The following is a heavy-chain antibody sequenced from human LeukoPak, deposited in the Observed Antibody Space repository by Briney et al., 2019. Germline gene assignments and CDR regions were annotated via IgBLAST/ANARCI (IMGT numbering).Heavy chain of an antibody. CDR1: GFTFSSYA. CDR2: ISGSGGST. CDR3: AKDQKAGDFCY. V-gene: IGHV3-23*01. J-gene: IGHJ4*02. Sequence: GGSLRLSCAASGFTFSSYAMSWVRQAPGKGLEWVSAISGSGGSTYYADSVKGRFTISRDNSKNTLYLQMNSLRAEDTAVCYCAKDQKAGDFCYWGQGTLVTVSS. D-gene: IGHD7-27*01.